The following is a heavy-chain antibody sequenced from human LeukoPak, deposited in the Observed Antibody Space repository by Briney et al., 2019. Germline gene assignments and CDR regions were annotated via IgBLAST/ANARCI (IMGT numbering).Heavy chain of an antibody. CDR1: GFSFSGYG. CDR2: IQHDGSNQ. J-gene: IGHJ6*03. D-gene: IGHD3-22*01. Sequence: GGSLRLSCTAPGFSFSGYGMHWVRQAPGKGLEWVAYIQHDGSNQQYADSVKGRFSISRDSSKNTLYLQMNSLRAEDTAVYYCAKDRCSSGFGCYYYYMDVWGKGTTVTISS. CDR3: AKDRCSSGFGCYYYYMDV. V-gene: IGHV3-30*02.